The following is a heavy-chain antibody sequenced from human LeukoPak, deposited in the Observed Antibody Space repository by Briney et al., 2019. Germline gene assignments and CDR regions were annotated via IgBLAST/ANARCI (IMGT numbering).Heavy chain of an antibody. CDR1: GFTFSSYG. CDR3: AKVSLSGSYYSGYFDY. CDR2: ISNDGSNT. Sequence: GGSLRLSCAASGFTFSSYGMHWVRQAPGKGLEWVAVISNDGSNTYYADSVKGRFTISRDNSKNTLYLQMNSLRAEDTAVYYCAKVSLSGSYYSGYFDYWGQGTLVTVSS. D-gene: IGHD1-26*01. J-gene: IGHJ4*02. V-gene: IGHV3-30*18.